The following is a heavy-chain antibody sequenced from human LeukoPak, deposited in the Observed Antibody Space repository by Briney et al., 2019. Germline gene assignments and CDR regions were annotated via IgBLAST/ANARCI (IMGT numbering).Heavy chain of an antibody. V-gene: IGHV3-30*18. CDR3: AKDLGYSSGWPFDY. CDR2: ISYDGSNK. CDR1: GFTFSSCG. Sequence: GGSLRLSCAASGFTFSSCGMHWVRQAPGKGLEWVAVISYDGSNKYYADSVKGRFTISRDNSKNTLYLQMNSLRAEDTAVYYCAKDLGYSSGWPFDYWGQGTLVTVSS. J-gene: IGHJ4*02. D-gene: IGHD6-19*01.